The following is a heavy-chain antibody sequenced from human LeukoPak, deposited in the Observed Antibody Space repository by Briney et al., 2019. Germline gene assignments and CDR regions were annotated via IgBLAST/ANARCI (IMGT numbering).Heavy chain of an antibody. V-gene: IGHV5-51*01. J-gene: IGHJ4*02. D-gene: IGHD3-3*01. CDR2: IYPGDSDT. CDR1: GYSFTSYW. Sequence: GESLKISCKGSGYSFTSYWIGWVRQMPGKGLEWMGIIYPGDSDTRYSPSFQGQVTISADKSISTAYLQWSSLKASDTAMYYCARLGGTYYNFWSGIDYWGQGTLVTVSS. CDR3: ARLGGTYYNFWSGIDY.